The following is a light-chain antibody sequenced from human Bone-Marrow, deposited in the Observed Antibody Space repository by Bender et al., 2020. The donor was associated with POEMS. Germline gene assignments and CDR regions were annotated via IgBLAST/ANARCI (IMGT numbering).Light chain of an antibody. V-gene: IGLV1-40*01. CDR1: SLNIGAGFD. Sequence: QSVLTQPPSVSGAPGQRVTISCTGTSLNIGAGFDVHWYQQFPGTTPTPPIYGNRNRPSRVPDRFSGSRSDPPASLGFLAVSGLQADDEADYYCQSYDISLSSYVFGAGTTVAVL. CDR3: QSYDISLSSYV. J-gene: IGLJ1*01. CDR2: GNR.